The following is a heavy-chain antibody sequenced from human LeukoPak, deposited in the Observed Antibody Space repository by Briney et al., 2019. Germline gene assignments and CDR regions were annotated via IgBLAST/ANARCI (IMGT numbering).Heavy chain of an antibody. J-gene: IGHJ6*03. D-gene: IGHD6-13*01. V-gene: IGHV3-11*01. CDR3: AREVSSWYFYYYYYMDV. CDR2: ISSSGSTI. CDR1: GFTFSDYY. Sequence: GGSLRLSCAASGFTFSDYYMSWIRQAPGKGLEWVSYISSSGSTIYYADSVKGRFTISRDNAKNSLYLQMNSLRAEDTAVYYCAREVSSWYFYYYYYMDVWGKGTTVTISS.